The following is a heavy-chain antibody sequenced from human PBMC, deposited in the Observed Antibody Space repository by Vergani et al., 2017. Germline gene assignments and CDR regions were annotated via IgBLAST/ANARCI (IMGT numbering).Heavy chain of an antibody. V-gene: IGHV3-21*04. D-gene: IGHD6-19*01. J-gene: IGHJ2*01. CDR1: GFTFSSYS. CDR3: AKDGGSGWADWYFDL. CDR2: ISSSSSYI. Sequence: EVQLVESGGGLVKPGGSLRLSCAASGFTFSSYSMNWVRQAPGKGLEWVSSISSSSSYIYYADSVKGRFTISRDNAKNSLYLQMNSLRAEDTALYYCAKDGGSGWADWYFDLWGRGTLVTVSS.